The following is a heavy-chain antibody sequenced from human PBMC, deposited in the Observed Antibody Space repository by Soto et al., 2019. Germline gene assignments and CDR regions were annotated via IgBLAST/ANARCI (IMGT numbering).Heavy chain of an antibody. CDR1: GGSISSGDYY. CDR2: IYYSGST. V-gene: IGHV4-30-4*01. Sequence: PSETLSLTCTVSGGSISSGDYYWSWNRQPPGKGLEWIGYIYYSGSTYYNPSLKSRVTISVDTSKNQFSLKLSSVTAADTAVYYCAVEMATIGNWFDPWGQGTLVTVSS. CDR3: AVEMATIGNWFDP. J-gene: IGHJ5*02. D-gene: IGHD5-12*01.